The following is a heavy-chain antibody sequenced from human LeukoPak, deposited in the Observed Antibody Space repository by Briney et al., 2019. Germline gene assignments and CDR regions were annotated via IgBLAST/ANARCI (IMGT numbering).Heavy chain of an antibody. CDR3: ARDSKGFPFDY. V-gene: IGHV3-21*01. CDR2: ISSSISYI. CDR1: GFTFSSYS. Sequence: GGSLSLSCAASGFTFSSYSMNWVRQAPGKGLEWVSSISSSISYIYYADSVKGRFTISRDNAKTSLYLQMNSLRAEDTAVYCCARDSKGFPFDYWGQGTLVTVSS. J-gene: IGHJ4*02.